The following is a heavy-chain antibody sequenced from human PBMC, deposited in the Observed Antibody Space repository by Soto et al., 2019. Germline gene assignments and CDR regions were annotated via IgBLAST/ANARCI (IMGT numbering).Heavy chain of an antibody. J-gene: IGHJ4*02. Sequence: GGSLRLSCAASGFTFSSYGMHWVRQAPGKGLEWVAVIWYDGSNKYYADSVKGRFNISRDNSKNTLYLQMNSLRAEDTAVYYCARDGIAAAGTPGFRFDYWGQGTLVTVSS. V-gene: IGHV3-33*01. CDR3: ARDGIAAAGTPGFRFDY. CDR1: GFTFSSYG. CDR2: IWYDGSNK. D-gene: IGHD6-13*01.